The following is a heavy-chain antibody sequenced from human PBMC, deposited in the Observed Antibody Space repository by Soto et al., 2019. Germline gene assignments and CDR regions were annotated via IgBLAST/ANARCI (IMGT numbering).Heavy chain of an antibody. J-gene: IGHJ4*02. D-gene: IGHD2-15*01. CDR2: IYYSGST. CDR3: ARDCSGGSCYFGFDY. CDR1: GGSLNSYY. V-gene: IGHV4-59*01. Sequence: SGNPALTCAVSGGSLNSYYLSWVRQPPGKGLEWIGYIYYSGSTNYNPSLKSRVTISVDTSKNQFSLKLSSVTAADTAVYYCARDCSGGSCYFGFDYWGQGTLVTVSS.